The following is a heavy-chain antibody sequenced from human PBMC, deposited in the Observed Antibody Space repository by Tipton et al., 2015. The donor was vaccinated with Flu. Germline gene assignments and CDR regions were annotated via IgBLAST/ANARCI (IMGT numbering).Heavy chain of an antibody. CDR1: GDSFTTSSHH. Sequence: TLSLTCTVSGDSFTTSSHHWAWIRQPPGKGLEWLGSVYYTGDTFYNLSLASRVSMSVDTSKSQFSLRLTSVTATDTAVYYCATVTSFYFFFDSWGQGTLVAVSS. CDR2: VYYTGDT. D-gene: IGHD2-2*01. CDR3: ATVTSFYFFFDS. J-gene: IGHJ4*02. V-gene: IGHV4-39*07.